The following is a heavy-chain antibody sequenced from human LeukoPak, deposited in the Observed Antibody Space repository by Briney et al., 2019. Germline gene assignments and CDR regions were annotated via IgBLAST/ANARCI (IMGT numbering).Heavy chain of an antibody. J-gene: IGHJ5*02. CDR3: ARQNYDFWSGYFSNWFDP. CDR1: GGSISSSSYY. D-gene: IGHD3-3*01. V-gene: IGHV4-39*01. Sequence: SETLSLTCTVSGGSISSSSYYWGWIRQPPGKGLEGIGSIYYSGSTYYNPSLKSRVTISVDTSKNQFSLKLSSVTAADTAVYYCARQNYDFWSGYFSNWFDPWGQGTLVTVSS. CDR2: IYYSGST.